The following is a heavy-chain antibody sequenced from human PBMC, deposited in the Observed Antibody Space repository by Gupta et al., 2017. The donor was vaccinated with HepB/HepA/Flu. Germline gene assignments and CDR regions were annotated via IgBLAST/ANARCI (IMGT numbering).Heavy chain of an antibody. CDR2: IYYSGST. Sequence: VSGGSISSGDYYWSWIRQPPGKGLEWIGYIYYSGSTYYNPSLKSRVTISVDTSKNQFSLKLSSVTAADTAVYYCAKGSAAGAGADAGGMDVWGQGTTVTVSS. D-gene: IGHD6-19*01. CDR3: AKGSAAGAGADAGGMDV. J-gene: IGHJ6*02. V-gene: IGHV4-30-4*01. CDR1: GGSISSGDYY.